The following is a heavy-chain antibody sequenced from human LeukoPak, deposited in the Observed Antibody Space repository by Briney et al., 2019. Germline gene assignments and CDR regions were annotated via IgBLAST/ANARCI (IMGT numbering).Heavy chain of an antibody. CDR1: GYTFTSYD. V-gene: IGHV1-8*01. Sequence: ASVKVSCKASGYTFTSYDINWVRQATGQGLEWMGWMNPNSGNTGYAQKFQGRVTMTRNTSISAAYMELSSLRSEDTAVYYCARVPLGYDPVRDYYYGMDVWGQGTTVTVSS. CDR2: MNPNSGNT. J-gene: IGHJ6*02. CDR3: ARVPLGYDPVRDYYYGMDV. D-gene: IGHD3-22*01.